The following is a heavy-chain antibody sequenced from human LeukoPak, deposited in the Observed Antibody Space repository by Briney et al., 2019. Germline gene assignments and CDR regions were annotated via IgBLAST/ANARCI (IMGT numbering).Heavy chain of an antibody. D-gene: IGHD3-9*01. V-gene: IGHV3-21*01. CDR1: GFTFSSYS. Sequence: GGSLRLSCVVSGFTFSSYSMNWVRQTLEKRLEWVSSISGNSAYKHDADSVKGRFTISRDNAQNTLFLQMNSLRVEDTAVYYCARAGTDWYEDYWGQGTLVTVS. CDR2: ISGNSAYK. J-gene: IGHJ4*02. CDR3: ARAGTDWYEDY.